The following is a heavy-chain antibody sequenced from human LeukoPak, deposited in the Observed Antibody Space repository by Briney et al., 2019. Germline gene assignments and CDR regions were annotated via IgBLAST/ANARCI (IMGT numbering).Heavy chain of an antibody. CDR2: IGQGGTEK. CDR1: GFNFSSHW. V-gene: IGHV3-7*01. D-gene: IGHD2-2*01. J-gene: IGHJ3*02. CDR3: ARGYCSGTSCFGAFDM. Sequence: GGSLRLSCAASGFNFSSHWMSWVRQAPGKGLEWVANIGQGGTEKNYVDSVKGRFTISRDNAKNSLYLQMSSLRAEDTAVYHCARGYCSGTSCFGAFDMWGQGTMVPVSS.